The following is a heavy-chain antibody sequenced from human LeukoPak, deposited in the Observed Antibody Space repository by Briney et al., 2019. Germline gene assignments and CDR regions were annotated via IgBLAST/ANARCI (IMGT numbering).Heavy chain of an antibody. CDR3: ARVKSYCSSTSCYVRRPYYYYGMDV. J-gene: IGHJ6*02. D-gene: IGHD2-2*01. Sequence: SETLSLTCAVYSGSFSDFYWSWIRQSPGKGLEWIGEISHSGSTHYSSALKSRVTISIDTSKNQFSLKLSSVTAADTAVYYCARVKSYCSSTSCYVRRPYYYYGMDVWDQGTTVTVSS. CDR1: SGSFSDFY. CDR2: ISHSGST. V-gene: IGHV4-34*01.